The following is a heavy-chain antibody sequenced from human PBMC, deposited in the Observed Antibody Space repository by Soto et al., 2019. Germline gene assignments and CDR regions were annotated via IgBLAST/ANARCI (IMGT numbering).Heavy chain of an antibody. CDR1: GYTFASYY. CDR3: AREDSSGWYGSHYYYYGMDV. V-gene: IGHV1-46*01. CDR2: INPSGGST. Sequence: GASVKVSCKASGYTFASYYMHWVRQAPGQGLEWMGIINPSGGSTSYAQKFQGRVTMTRDTSTSTVYMELSSLRSEDTAVYYCAREDSSGWYGSHYYYYGMDVWGQGTTVTVSS. D-gene: IGHD6-19*01. J-gene: IGHJ6*02.